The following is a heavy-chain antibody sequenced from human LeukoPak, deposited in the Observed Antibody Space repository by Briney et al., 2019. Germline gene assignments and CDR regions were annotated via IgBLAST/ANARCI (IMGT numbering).Heavy chain of an antibody. J-gene: IGHJ4*02. D-gene: IGHD5-24*01. CDR1: GGSFSGHF. V-gene: IGHV4-34*01. Sequence: PSETLSLTCAVYGGSFSGHFWSWIRQTPEKGLQWIGEINHSETTSYNPSLKSRVSISADASKNQFSLKLNSVTAADTALYYCARGTDGMATVFDYWGQGTLVTVSS. CDR2: INHSETT. CDR3: ARGTDGMATVFDY.